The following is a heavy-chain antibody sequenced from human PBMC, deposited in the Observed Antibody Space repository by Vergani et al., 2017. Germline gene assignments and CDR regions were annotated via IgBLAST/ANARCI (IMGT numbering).Heavy chain of an antibody. CDR2: IYYRGST. J-gene: IGHJ4*02. Sequence: QVQLQESGPGLVKPSETLSLTCTVSGGSVSSGSYYWTWIRQPAGKGLEWIGDIYYRGSTNSNPSLKSRVTISVDTSNNQFSLKLSSGTAADTAVYYCARGSPGPYFDYWGQGSLVTVSS. CDR1: GGSVSSGSYY. V-gene: IGHV4-61*10. CDR3: ARGSPGPYFDY.